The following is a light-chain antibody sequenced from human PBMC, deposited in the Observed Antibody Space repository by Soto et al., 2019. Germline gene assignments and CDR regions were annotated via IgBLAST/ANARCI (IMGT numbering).Light chain of an antibody. CDR2: GAS. CDR1: QSVRGY. Sequence: EIVMTQSPATLSVSPGDRATLSCRASQSVRGYLARFQQRPGQSPRLLIYGASTRATGIPARFSGSGSGTEFTLTISSLESEDFVLYYCQQYNNWPLTFGGGTKVEIK. J-gene: IGKJ4*01. V-gene: IGKV3-15*01. CDR3: QQYNNWPLT.